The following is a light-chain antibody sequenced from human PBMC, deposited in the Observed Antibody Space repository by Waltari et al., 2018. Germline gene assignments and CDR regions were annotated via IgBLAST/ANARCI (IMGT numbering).Light chain of an antibody. J-gene: IGLJ2*01. Sequence: QSALTQPASVSGSPGQSITISCTGTSSDVGGYNSVSWYQQHPVKAPKLIIYDVTNRPSGVSNRFSGSKSGNTASLTISGLQAEDEADYFCSSYTSSSTLVFGGGTKLTVL. CDR1: SSDVGGYNS. CDR3: SSYTSSSTLV. V-gene: IGLV2-14*03. CDR2: DVT.